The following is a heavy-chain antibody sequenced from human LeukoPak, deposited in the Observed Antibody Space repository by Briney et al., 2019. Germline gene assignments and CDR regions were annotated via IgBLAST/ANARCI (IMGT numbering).Heavy chain of an antibody. Sequence: PSQTLFLTCTISGYSILSGHYWGWLRQTPGEGLEWIGSIYYSGSTFYSPSLKSRVPISVDTSKNQFSLKLSSVTAADTAVYYCARGSSTVLDYWGQGTLVTVSS. D-gene: IGHD4-17*01. CDR1: GYSILSGHY. J-gene: IGHJ4*02. CDR3: ARGSSTVLDY. CDR2: IYYSGST. V-gene: IGHV4-38-2*02.